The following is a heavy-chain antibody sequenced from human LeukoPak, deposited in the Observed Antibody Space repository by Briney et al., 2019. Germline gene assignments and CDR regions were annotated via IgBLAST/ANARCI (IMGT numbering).Heavy chain of an antibody. Sequence: SETLSLTCSVSGGSIRSNYWSWFRQPPGQGLEWIGYIYYSGSIKYNPSLNGRATISADTAKNHLSLNLTSVTAADTAVYYCATRPPFSYYGSGDRSRDAFDIWGQGTLVTVSS. V-gene: IGHV4-59*01. D-gene: IGHD3-10*01. J-gene: IGHJ3*02. CDR2: IYYSGSI. CDR1: GGSIRSNY. CDR3: ATRPPFSYYGSGDRSRDAFDI.